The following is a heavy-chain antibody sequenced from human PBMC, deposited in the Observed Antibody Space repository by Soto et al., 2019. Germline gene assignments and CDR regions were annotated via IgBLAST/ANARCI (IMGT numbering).Heavy chain of an antibody. CDR3: VGGQYYFDY. CDR2: ISYDGSDK. CDR1: GFPFTSYG. Sequence: QVQLVESGGGVVQPRRSLRLSCAASGFPFTSYGMHWVREGPDKGLEWVAIISYDGSDKYYADSVKGRFTISRDNSKNTLYLQMNSLRPADTALYYCVGGQYYFDYRGQGTLVIVSS. J-gene: IGHJ4*02. V-gene: IGHV3-30*03.